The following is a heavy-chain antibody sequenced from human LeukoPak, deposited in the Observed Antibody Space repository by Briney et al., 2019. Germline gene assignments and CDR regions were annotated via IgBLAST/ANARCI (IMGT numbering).Heavy chain of an antibody. CDR2: ICPETGGT. CDR3: ASGLNSRSSSC. J-gene: IGHJ4*02. D-gene: IGHD6-13*01. V-gene: IGHV1-2*02. Sequence: ASVKVSCKASGYSFTGYCMHWVRQAPGQGLELMGRICPETGGTNYAQKFQGRVTMTTDTTVSTAYMELSGLKSDDTAVYYCASGLNSRSSSCWGQGTRVTVSS. CDR1: GYSFTGYC.